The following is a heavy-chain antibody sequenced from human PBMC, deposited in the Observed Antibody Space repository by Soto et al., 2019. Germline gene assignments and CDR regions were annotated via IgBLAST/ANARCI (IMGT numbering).Heavy chain of an antibody. CDR2: ISGYNGNT. V-gene: IGHV1-18*04. CDR3: AREGDIVGLDASDV. D-gene: IGHD2-15*01. Sequence: QVQVVQSGAEVKKPGASVKVSCETSGYTFTNYGVDWVRQAPGQGLEWMGWISGYNGNTKYAQKFQGRVTMTTDKSTSRAYMELRSLRSDDTAVYYCAREGDIVGLDASDVWGQGTMVTVSS. CDR1: GYTFTNYG. J-gene: IGHJ3*01.